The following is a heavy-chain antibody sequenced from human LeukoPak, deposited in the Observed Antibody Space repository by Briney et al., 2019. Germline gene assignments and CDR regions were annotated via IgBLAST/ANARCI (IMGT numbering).Heavy chain of an antibody. CDR2: INPNTGGT. V-gene: IGHV1-2*02. D-gene: IGHD6-13*01. CDR1: GYTFTGYY. CDR3: ARAPQHLVPYYFDY. Sequence: ASVKVSCKASGYTFTGYYMHWVRQAPGQGLEWMGWINPNTGGTDYAQKFQDRVTMTRDTSISTAYMDLSRLTSDNTAVYYCARAPQHLVPYYFDYWGQGTLVTVSS. J-gene: IGHJ4*02.